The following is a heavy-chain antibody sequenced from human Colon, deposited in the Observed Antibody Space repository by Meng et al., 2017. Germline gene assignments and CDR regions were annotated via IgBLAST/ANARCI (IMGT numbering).Heavy chain of an antibody. D-gene: IGHD3-10*02. Sequence: GQLQQAGPGRGKPSQTPSLTCAISGDSVSSNSAAWNWIRQSPSRGLEWLGRTYYRSKYYNDYALSVKSRITINPDTSKTQFSLQLNSVTPEDTAIYYCARDWGDVRGGFDFWGQGTLVTVSS. V-gene: IGHV6-1*01. CDR1: GDSVSSNSAA. CDR3: ARDWGDVRGGFDF. J-gene: IGHJ4*02. CDR2: TYYRSKYYN.